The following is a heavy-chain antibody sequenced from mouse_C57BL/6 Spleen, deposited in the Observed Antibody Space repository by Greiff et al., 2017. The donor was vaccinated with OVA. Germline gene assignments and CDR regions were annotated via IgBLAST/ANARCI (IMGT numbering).Heavy chain of an antibody. CDR2: ILPSIGRT. CDR1: DSEVFPIAY. D-gene: IGHD1-1*01. CDR3: ARGDGSSYLYYFDY. Sequence: VQLQQSGSELRSPGSSVKLSCKDFDSEVFPIAYMSWVRQKPGHGFEWIGGILPSIGRTIYGEKFEDKATLDADTLSNTAYLELNSLTSEDSAIDYCARGDGSSYLYYFDYWGQGTTLTVSA. V-gene: IGHV15-2*01. J-gene: IGHJ2*01.